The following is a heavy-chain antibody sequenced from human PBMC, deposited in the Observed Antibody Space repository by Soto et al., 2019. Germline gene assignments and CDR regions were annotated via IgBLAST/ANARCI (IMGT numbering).Heavy chain of an antibody. V-gene: IGHV3-74*01. CDR2: INSDGSST. D-gene: IGHD6-13*01. CDR3: AKEGQQLVFAY. Sequence: GGSLRLSCASSGFTISSYWMHWVRQAPGKGLVWVSRINSDGSSTSYADSVKGRFTISRDNAKNTLYLQMNSLRAEDTAVYYWAKEGQQLVFAYWGRGPLVTVSS. J-gene: IGHJ4*02. CDR1: GFTISSYW.